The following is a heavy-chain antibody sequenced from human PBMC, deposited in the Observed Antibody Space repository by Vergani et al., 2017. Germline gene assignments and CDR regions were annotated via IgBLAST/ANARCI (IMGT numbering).Heavy chain of an antibody. D-gene: IGHD3-22*01. CDR1: GFIFCHYG. J-gene: IGHJ4*02. CDR3: AKDYSMRYYHDLFDQ. Sequence: QVHLVESGGAVVQPGRSLRLSCEVSGFIFCHYGIHWVRQAQGKGLEWVGVIWYDGSNRYYADSVKGRFTISRDNSKNTVYLEMNSLRSEDTAIYYCAKDYSMRYYHDLFDQWGQGTLVTVSS. V-gene: IGHV3-30*18. CDR2: IWYDGSNR.